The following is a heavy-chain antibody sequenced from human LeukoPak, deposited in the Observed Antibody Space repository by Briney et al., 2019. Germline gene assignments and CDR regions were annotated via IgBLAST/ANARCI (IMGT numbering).Heavy chain of an antibody. CDR3: AREISGSGSYPDF. J-gene: IGHJ4*02. D-gene: IGHD3-10*01. Sequence: AASGFAXNTYAMXWVRQAPGQGLEWVALIWHDGSHKFYSNSVRGQFTISRDNSKNTVSLQMNNLRPEDTAVYYCAREISGSGSYPDFWGQGTLVTVSS. V-gene: IGHV3-33*01. CDR2: IWHDGSHK. CDR1: GFAXNTYA.